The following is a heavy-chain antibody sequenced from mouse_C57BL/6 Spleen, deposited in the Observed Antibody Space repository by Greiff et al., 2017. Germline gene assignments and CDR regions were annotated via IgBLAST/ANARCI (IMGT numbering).Heavy chain of an antibody. CDR1: GYTFTSYW. D-gene: IGHD2-4*01. Sequence: QVQLQQSGAELAKPGASVKLSCKASGYTFTSYWMHWVKQRPGQGLEWIGYIYPGSGYTKYNQKFKDKATLTAVKSSSTAYMQLSSLTYEDSAVYYCARGDYDGAWFAYWGQGTLVTVSA. V-gene: IGHV1-7*01. CDR2: IYPGSGYT. CDR3: ARGDYDGAWFAY. J-gene: IGHJ3*01.